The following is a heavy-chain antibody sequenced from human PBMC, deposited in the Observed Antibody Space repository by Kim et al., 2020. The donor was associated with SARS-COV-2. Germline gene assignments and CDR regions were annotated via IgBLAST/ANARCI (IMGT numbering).Heavy chain of an antibody. Sequence: SETLSLTCTVSGGSVSSGSFYWSWIRQPPGKGLEYIGYVYYSGDTNYNPSLNSRVTISVDTSKNQFSLKLTSVTAADTGVYYCARDGAAAGRRYFDYWGQGTLVTVSS. V-gene: IGHV4-61*01. CDR1: GGSVSSGSFY. CDR2: VYYSGDT. CDR3: ARDGAAAGRRYFDY. J-gene: IGHJ4*02. D-gene: IGHD6-13*01.